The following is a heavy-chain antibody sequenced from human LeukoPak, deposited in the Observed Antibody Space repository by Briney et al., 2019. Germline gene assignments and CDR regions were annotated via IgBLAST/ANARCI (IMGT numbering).Heavy chain of an antibody. CDR1: GGSISSSSYY. J-gene: IGHJ6*03. D-gene: IGHD3-10*01. CDR2: IYYSGST. Sequence: PSETLSLTCTVSGGSISSSSYYWGWIRQPPGKGLEWIGSIYYSGSTYYNPSLKSRVTISVDTSKNQFSLKLSSVTAADTAVYYCARQLVVRGVLNYYYYYMDVWGKGTTATISS. V-gene: IGHV4-39*01. CDR3: ARQLVVRGVLNYYYYYMDV.